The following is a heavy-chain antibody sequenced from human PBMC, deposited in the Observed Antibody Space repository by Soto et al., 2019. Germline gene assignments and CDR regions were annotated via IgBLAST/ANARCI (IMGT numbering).Heavy chain of an antibody. D-gene: IGHD3-16*01. J-gene: IGHJ4*02. Sequence: QVQLVQSGAEVKKPGASVKVSCKTSGYTFTNFGLSWVRQAPGQGLEWMGWISAYNGNTNYAQNFQGIVTMTTDTSTSTAYRELSSLRSDDSAVYYCARGGPPIDYWGQGTLVTVSS. CDR3: ARGGPPIDY. CDR2: ISAYNGNT. CDR1: GYTFTNFG. V-gene: IGHV1-18*01.